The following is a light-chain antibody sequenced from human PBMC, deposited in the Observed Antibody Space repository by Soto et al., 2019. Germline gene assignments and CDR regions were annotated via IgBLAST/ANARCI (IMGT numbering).Light chain of an antibody. CDR3: QQRSNWPRT. J-gene: IGKJ1*01. CDR1: QNISSY. V-gene: IGKV3-11*01. Sequence: IVLTQSPVTLSLSPGERATLSCRASQNISSYLIWYQQKPGQAPRLLMYDVSNRATGIPARFNGSGSGTDFTLTISSLEPEDLAVYYCQQRSNWPRTFGQGTKVEIK. CDR2: DVS.